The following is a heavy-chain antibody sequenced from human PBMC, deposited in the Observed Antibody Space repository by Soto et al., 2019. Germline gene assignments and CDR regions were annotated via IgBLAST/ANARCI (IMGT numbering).Heavy chain of an antibody. D-gene: IGHD2-15*01. CDR1: GGTFSSYA. CDR2: IIPIFGTA. J-gene: IGHJ4*02. V-gene: IGHV1-69*12. Sequence: QVQLVQSGAEVKKPGSSVKVSCKASGGTFSSYAISWVRQAPGQGLEWMGGIIPIFGTANYAQKFQGRVTITADESTSTAYMELSSLRSGDSAVYCCAGVAATPYYCDYWGQGTLVTVSS. CDR3: AGVAATPYYCDY.